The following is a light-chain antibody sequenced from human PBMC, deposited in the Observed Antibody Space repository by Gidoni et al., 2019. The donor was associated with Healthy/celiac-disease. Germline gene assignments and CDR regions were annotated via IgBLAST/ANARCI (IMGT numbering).Light chain of an antibody. J-gene: IGLJ1*01. CDR1: SSNIGAGYD. Sequence: HSVLTQPPSVPGAPGLRVTISCTGSSSNIGAGYDVHWYQQLPGTAPKLLIYGNSNRPSGGPDRFSGSKSGTSASLAITGLQAEDEADYYCQSYDSSLSGYVFGTGTKVTVL. V-gene: IGLV1-40*01. CDR2: GNS. CDR3: QSYDSSLSGYV.